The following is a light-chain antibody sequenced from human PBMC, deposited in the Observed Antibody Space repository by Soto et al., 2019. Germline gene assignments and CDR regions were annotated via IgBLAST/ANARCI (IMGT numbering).Light chain of an antibody. CDR3: AAWDDGLSGYV. J-gene: IGLJ1*01. CDR1: SSNIGKNS. Sequence: QSALTQPPSASGTPGQRVTTPCSGSSSNIGKNSVYWYQQFPGTAPKLLIYSNNKRPSGVPDRFSASKSGTSASLAISGLRSEDEADYYCAAWDDGLSGYVFGTGTKSPS. CDR2: SNN. V-gene: IGLV1-47*02.